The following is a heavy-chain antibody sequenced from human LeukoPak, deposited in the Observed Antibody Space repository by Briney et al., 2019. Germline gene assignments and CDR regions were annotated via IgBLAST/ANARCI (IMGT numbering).Heavy chain of an antibody. CDR1: GFTFSDYY. D-gene: IGHD1-20*01. J-gene: IGHJ4*02. Sequence: GGSLRLSCAVSGFTFSDYYMSWVRQAPGKGLEWLSYISSSGSTIYYADSVKGRFTISRDNAKDSLYLQMSSLRAEDTAVYYCARGGLITGIFDYWGQGTLVTVSS. CDR2: ISSSGSTI. CDR3: ARGGLITGIFDY. V-gene: IGHV3-11*01.